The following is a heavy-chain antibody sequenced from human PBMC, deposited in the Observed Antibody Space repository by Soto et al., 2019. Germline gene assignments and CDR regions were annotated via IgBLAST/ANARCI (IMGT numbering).Heavy chain of an antibody. V-gene: IGHV3-30-3*01. CDR2: ISYDGSNK. CDR1: GFTFSSYA. CDR3: ARGTGFDY. Sequence: QVQLVESGGGVVQPGRSLRLSCAASGFTFSSYAMHWVRQAPGKGLEWVAVISYDGSNKYYADSVKGRFTISRDNSKNTLYLQMNSLRAEDTAVYYCARGTGFDYWGQGTLVTVSS. D-gene: IGHD1-1*01. J-gene: IGHJ4*02.